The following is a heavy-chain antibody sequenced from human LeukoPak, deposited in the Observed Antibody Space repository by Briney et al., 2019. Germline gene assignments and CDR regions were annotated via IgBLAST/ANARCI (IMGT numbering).Heavy chain of an antibody. V-gene: IGHV1-69*05. CDR1: GGTSSSYT. D-gene: IGHD3-22*01. Sequence: SVNVSCKASGGTSSSYTISRVRQSPGPGLKWMGGIIPIFGTANYAQKFQGRVTITRNTSISTAYMELSSLRSEDTAVYYCAREDYYDSGSNDYWGQGSLVTVSS. CDR3: AREDYYDSGSNDY. J-gene: IGHJ4*02. CDR2: IIPIFGTA.